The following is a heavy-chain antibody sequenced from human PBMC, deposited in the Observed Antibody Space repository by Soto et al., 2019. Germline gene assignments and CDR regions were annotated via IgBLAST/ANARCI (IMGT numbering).Heavy chain of an antibody. Sequence: LRLSCAASGFTFSSYGMHWVRQAPGKGLEWVAVISYDGSNKYYADSVKGRFTISRDNSKNTLYLQMNSLRAEDTAVYYCAKEKGGIAVAASSFDYWGQGTLVTVSS. J-gene: IGHJ4*02. CDR2: ISYDGSNK. V-gene: IGHV3-30*18. CDR3: AKEKGGIAVAASSFDY. CDR1: GFTFSSYG. D-gene: IGHD6-19*01.